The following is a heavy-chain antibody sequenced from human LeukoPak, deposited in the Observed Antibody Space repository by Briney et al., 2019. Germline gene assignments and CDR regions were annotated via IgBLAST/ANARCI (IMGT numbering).Heavy chain of an antibody. D-gene: IGHD6-13*01. CDR2: IYSGGST. Sequence: GGSLRLSCAASGFTVSSNYMSWVRQAPGKGLEWVSVIYSGGSTYYADSVKGRFTISRDNSKNTLYLQMNSLRAEDTAVYYCASSRRIATSYYFDYWGQGTLVTASS. CDR3: ASSRRIATSYYFDY. J-gene: IGHJ4*02. V-gene: IGHV3-53*01. CDR1: GFTVSSNY.